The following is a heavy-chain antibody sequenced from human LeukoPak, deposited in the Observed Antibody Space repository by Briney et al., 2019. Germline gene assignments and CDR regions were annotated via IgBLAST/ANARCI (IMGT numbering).Heavy chain of an antibody. Sequence: GRSLRLSCAASGFTFDDYAMHWVRQAPGKGLEWVSGISWNSGSIGYADSVKGRFTISRDNAKSSLYLQMNSLRAEDTALYYCAKSRYSSSWPLIDYWGQGTLVTVSS. CDR1: GFTFDDYA. J-gene: IGHJ4*02. V-gene: IGHV3-9*01. D-gene: IGHD6-13*01. CDR2: ISWNSGSI. CDR3: AKSRYSSSWPLIDY.